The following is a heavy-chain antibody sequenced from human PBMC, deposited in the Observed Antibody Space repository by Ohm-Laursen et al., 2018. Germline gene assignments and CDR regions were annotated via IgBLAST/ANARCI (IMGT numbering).Heavy chain of an antibody. CDR1: GFTFTSYN. V-gene: IGHV3-48*03. J-gene: IGHJ3*01. CDR3: ARDKSLETRAFDV. Sequence: SLRLSCAASGFTFTSYNMAWVRQAPGKGLEWVSFISHSGNFEQYIDSVKGRFTVSRDGAKSSLYLQMNSLRVDDTAVYYCARDKSLETRAFDVWGQGTVVTVSS. D-gene: IGHD3-3*01. CDR2: ISHSGNFE.